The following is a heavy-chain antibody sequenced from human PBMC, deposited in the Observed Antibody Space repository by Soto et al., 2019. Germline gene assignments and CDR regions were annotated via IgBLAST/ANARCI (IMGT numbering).Heavy chain of an antibody. D-gene: IGHD1-26*01. CDR2: IYYSGST. CDR3: HRGPLHSPTDDY. Sequence: SGTLSLTCTVSGGSISSGDYYWSWIRQPPGKGLEWIGYIYYSGSTYYNPSLKSRVTISVDTSKNQFSLKLSSVTAADTAVYYCHRGPLHSPTDDYWGKGALVTVS. J-gene: IGHJ4*02. CDR1: GGSISSGDYY. V-gene: IGHV4-30-4*01.